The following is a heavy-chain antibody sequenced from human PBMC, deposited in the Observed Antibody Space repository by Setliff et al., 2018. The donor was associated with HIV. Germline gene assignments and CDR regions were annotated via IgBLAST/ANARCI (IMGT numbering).Heavy chain of an antibody. V-gene: IGHV4-59*12. CDR1: GGSISSTY. Sequence: SETLSLTCTVSGGSISSTYWSWIRQPPGKGLEWIGYIYYTGTTNYNPSFKSRVTISLDTSKKQFSLNLTSLTAADTAVYYCARGQPPPGPGLVRGAYSSGSLDYWGQGTPVTVSS. J-gene: IGHJ4*02. CDR2: IYYTGTT. CDR3: ARGQPPPGPGLVRGAYSSGSLDY. D-gene: IGHD3-10*01.